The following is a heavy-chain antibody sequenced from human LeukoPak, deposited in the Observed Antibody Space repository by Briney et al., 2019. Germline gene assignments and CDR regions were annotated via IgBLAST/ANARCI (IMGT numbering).Heavy chain of an antibody. CDR3: ARVGNWDYYYYYYMDV. Sequence: GGSLRLSCVASGFTFSSYWMSWVRQAPGKGLEWVANLEQDGSEKYYVDSVKGRFTISRDNAKNSLYLQMNSLRAEDTAVYFCARVGNWDYYYYYYMDVWGKGTTVTVSS. J-gene: IGHJ6*03. CDR2: LEQDGSEK. D-gene: IGHD2/OR15-2a*01. V-gene: IGHV3-7*01. CDR1: GFTFSSYW.